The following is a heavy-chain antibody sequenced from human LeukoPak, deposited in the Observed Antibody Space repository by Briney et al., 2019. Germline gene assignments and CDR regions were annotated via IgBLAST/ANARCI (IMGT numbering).Heavy chain of an antibody. D-gene: IGHD2-2*01. J-gene: IGHJ4*02. Sequence: GGSLRLSCAASGFTFSSYAMSWVRQAPGKGLEWVSAISGSGGSTYYADSVKGRFTISRDNSKNTLYLQMNSLRAEDTAVYYCARHVVVPAAYYCFDYWGQGPLVTVSS. CDR3: ARHVVVPAAYYCFDY. CDR2: ISGSGGST. V-gene: IGHV3-23*01. CDR1: GFTFSSYA.